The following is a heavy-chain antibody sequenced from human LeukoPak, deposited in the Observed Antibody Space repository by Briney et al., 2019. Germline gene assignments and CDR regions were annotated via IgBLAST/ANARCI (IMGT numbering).Heavy chain of an antibody. J-gene: IGHJ4*02. Sequence: ASVKVSCKASGYTFTSYGITWVRQAPGQGLEWMGWISAYNGDTNYAQIVQDRVTMTTDTSTSTAYMELRSLRSDDTAVHYCARLYLVHVLGDYYDSSGYLRGFDYWGQGTLVTVSS. CDR1: GYTFTSYG. CDR3: ARLYLVHVLGDYYDSSGYLRGFDY. V-gene: IGHV1-18*01. CDR2: ISAYNGDT. D-gene: IGHD3-22*01.